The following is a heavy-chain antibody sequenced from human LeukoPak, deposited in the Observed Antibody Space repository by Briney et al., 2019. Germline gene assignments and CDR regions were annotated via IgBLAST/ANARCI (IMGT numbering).Heavy chain of an antibody. CDR2: IIPIFGTA. V-gene: IGHV1-69*13. CDR3: ARADLGYSYGYNY. Sequence: SVKVSCKASGGTFSSYAISWVRQAPGQGLEWMGGIIPIFGTANYAQTFQGRVTITADESTSTAYMELSSLRSEDTAVYYCARADLGYSYGYNYWGQGTLVTVSS. CDR1: GGTFSSYA. D-gene: IGHD5-18*01. J-gene: IGHJ4*02.